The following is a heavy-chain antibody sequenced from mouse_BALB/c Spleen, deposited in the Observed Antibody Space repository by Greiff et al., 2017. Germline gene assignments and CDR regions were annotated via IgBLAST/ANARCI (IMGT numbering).Heavy chain of an antibody. CDR3: TRHYYGSSSYYAMDY. Sequence: EVKLVESGGGLVKPGGSLKLSCAASGFTFSSYTMSWVRQTPEKRLEWVATISSGGSYTYYPDSVKGRFTISRDNAKNTLYLQMSSLKSEDTAMYYCTRHYYGSSSYYAMDYWGQGTSVTVSS. D-gene: IGHD1-1*01. CDR1: GFTFSSYT. J-gene: IGHJ4*01. V-gene: IGHV5-6-4*01. CDR2: ISSGGSYT.